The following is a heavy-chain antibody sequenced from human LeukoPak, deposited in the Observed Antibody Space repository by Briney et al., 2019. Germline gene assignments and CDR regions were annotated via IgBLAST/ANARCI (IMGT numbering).Heavy chain of an antibody. J-gene: IGHJ3*02. Sequence: GGSLRLSCAASGFTFSSYWMSWVHQAPGKGLEWVANIKQDGSEKYYVDSVKGRFTISRDNAKNSLYLQMNSLRAEDTAVYYCARDSSGWFLDAFDIWGQGTMVTVSS. CDR2: IKQDGSEK. CDR1: GFTFSSYW. D-gene: IGHD6-19*01. CDR3: ARDSSGWFLDAFDI. V-gene: IGHV3-7*01.